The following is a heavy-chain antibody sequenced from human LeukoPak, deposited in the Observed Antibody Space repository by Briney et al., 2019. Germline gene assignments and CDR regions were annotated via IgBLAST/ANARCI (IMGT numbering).Heavy chain of an antibody. CDR2: IKSDGSST. CDR3: ASLYCGGDCSY. CDR1: GFTFSSYW. Sequence: GGSLRLSCAASGFTFSSYWMYWVRQAPGRGLVWVSRIKSDGSSTTYADSVKGRFTIPRDNAKNTLYLQMNSLRAEDTAVYFCASLYCGGDCSYWGQGTLVTVSS. V-gene: IGHV3-74*03. D-gene: IGHD2-21*02. J-gene: IGHJ4*02.